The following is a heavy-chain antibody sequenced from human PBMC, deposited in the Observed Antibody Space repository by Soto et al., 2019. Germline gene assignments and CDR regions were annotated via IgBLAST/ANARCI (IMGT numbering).Heavy chain of an antibody. J-gene: IGHJ6*02. CDR2: MNPINGAT. V-gene: IGHV1-8*02. D-gene: IGHD6-13*01. Sequence: QVQLVQSGAEVEQSGASVKVSCKASGYDFTAYDINWVRQASGQGLEWMGWMNPINGATGSARRFQGRVSMTTNTATATAYLELTSLRSDASAVYYCGRGPSPRAPAGGTPYYYAMDVWGQGTTVTVSS. CDR1: GYDFTAYD. CDR3: GRGPSPRAPAGGTPYYYAMDV.